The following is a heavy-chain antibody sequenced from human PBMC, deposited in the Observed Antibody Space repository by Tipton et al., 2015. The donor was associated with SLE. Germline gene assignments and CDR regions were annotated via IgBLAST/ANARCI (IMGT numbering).Heavy chain of an antibody. D-gene: IGHD3-10*01. CDR1: GGSFSGYY. V-gene: IGHV4-34*01. CDR2: INHSGST. CDR3: ARDPEKRITMVRGVIIVDGMAV. Sequence: LRLSCAVYGGSFSGYYWSWIRQPPGKGLEWIGEINHSGSTNYNPSLKSRVTISVDTSKNQFSLKLSSVTAADTAVYYCARDPEKRITMVRGVIIVDGMAVWGQGTTVTVSS. J-gene: IGHJ6*02.